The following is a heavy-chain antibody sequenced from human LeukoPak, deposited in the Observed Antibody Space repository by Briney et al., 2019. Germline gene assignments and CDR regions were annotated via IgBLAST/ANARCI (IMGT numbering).Heavy chain of an antibody. CDR3: ARSYYDFWSGYLTY. CDR2: INPNSGGT. V-gene: IGHV1-2*02. CDR1: GYTFTGYY. J-gene: IGHJ4*02. D-gene: IGHD3-3*01. Sequence: ASVKVSCKASGYTFTGYYMHWVRQAPGQGLEWMGWINPNSGGTNYAQKFQGRVTMTRDTSIRTAYMELSRLRSDDTAVYYCARSYYDFWSGYLTYWGQGTLVTVSS.